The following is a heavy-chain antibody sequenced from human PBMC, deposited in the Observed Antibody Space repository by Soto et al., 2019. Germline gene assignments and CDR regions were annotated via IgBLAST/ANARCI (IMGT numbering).Heavy chain of an antibody. CDR1: GFTFSSYG. CDR3: AKDIVVVPAASYYYYYGMDV. Sequence: GGSLRLSCAASGFTFSSYGMHWVRQAPGKWLEWVAVISYDGSNKYYADSVKGRFTISRDNSKNTLYLQMNSLRAEDTAVYYCAKDIVVVPAASYYYYYGMDVWGQGXTVTVSS. CDR2: ISYDGSNK. J-gene: IGHJ6*02. D-gene: IGHD2-2*01. V-gene: IGHV3-30*18.